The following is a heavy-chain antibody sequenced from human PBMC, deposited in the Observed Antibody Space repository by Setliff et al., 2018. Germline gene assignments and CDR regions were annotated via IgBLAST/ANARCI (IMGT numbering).Heavy chain of an antibody. CDR3: ARTGTYRYSAS. CDR2: SDYYGNT. J-gene: IGHJ4*02. V-gene: IGHV4-39*01. Sequence: SETLSLTCTVSGGSISSSFNFWGWIRQPPGKGLEWIGRSDYYGNTYYNASLKSRLTISVDTSKNQFSLKLNSVTAADTAVYYCARTGTYRYSASWGQGTLVTVSS. CDR1: GGSISSSFNF. D-gene: IGHD5-12*01.